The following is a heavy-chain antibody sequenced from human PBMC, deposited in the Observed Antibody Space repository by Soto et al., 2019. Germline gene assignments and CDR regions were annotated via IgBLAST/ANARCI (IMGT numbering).Heavy chain of an antibody. CDR3: ARYLIVVVPAARNGFDY. D-gene: IGHD2-2*01. V-gene: IGHV3-7*01. J-gene: IGHJ4*02. CDR2: IKQDGSEK. Sequence: GGPLRLYCATSGFTFISSWISWVRQAPGKGLEWVANIKQDGSEKYYVDSVKGRFTISRDNAKNSLYLQMNSLRAEDTAVYYCARYLIVVVPAARNGFDYWGQGT. CDR1: GFTFISSW.